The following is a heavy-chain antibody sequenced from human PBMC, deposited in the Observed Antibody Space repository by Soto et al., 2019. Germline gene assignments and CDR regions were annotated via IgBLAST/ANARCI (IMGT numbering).Heavy chain of an antibody. V-gene: IGHV4-59*01. CDR2: IYYSGST. Sequence: SQNLSLTCTGSGGSIRTYYGSLIRQPPGKGLEWIGYIYYSGSTNYNPSLKSRVTISVDTSKNQFSLKLSSVTAADTAVYYCSFGVAAKRYNLFAPWGQGTLVPVSS. CDR1: GGSIRTYY. J-gene: IGHJ5*02. CDR3: SFGVAAKRYNLFAP. D-gene: IGHD2-15*01.